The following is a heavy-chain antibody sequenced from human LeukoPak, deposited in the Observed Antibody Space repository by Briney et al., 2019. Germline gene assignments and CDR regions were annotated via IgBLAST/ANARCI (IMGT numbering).Heavy chain of an antibody. CDR2: ISGSGGST. CDR1: GFTFSSYA. CDR3: AKSYSSGFVPPIEEYFDY. Sequence: GGSLRLSCAASGFTFSSYAMSWVRQAPGKGLEWVSAISGSGGSTYYADSVKGRFTISRDNSKNTLYLQMNSLRAEDTAVYYCAKSYSSGFVPPIEEYFDYRGQGTLVTVSS. D-gene: IGHD6-19*01. V-gene: IGHV3-23*01. J-gene: IGHJ4*02.